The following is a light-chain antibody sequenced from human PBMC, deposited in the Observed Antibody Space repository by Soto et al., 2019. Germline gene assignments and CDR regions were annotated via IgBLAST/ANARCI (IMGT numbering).Light chain of an antibody. Sequence: DIQMTQSPSSLSASVGDRVTISCRASQIISTYLNWYQQKPGTAPRLLISRASSVKSGVPPRFSGSGSGRDFTLTISSLEPEDFAVYYCQERTGWPPWTFGQGTKVDIK. CDR1: QIISTY. V-gene: IGKV1-39*01. CDR2: RAS. J-gene: IGKJ1*01. CDR3: QERTGWPPWT.